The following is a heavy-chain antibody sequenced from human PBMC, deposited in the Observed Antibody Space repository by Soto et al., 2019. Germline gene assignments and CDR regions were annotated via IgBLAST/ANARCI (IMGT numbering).Heavy chain of an antibody. Sequence: QITLKESGPTLVKPTQTLALTCTFSGFSLSTGGVGVGWIRQPPGKALEWLALMYWRDDKRYRPSLKSRLTTTKDDSKNQVVLSMTNTDPVDTATYYCAPTAATGAYLESFDFWGQGTLVTVSS. D-gene: IGHD2-8*02. V-gene: IGHV2-5*01. CDR2: MYWRDDK. CDR1: GFSLSTGGVG. J-gene: IGHJ4*02. CDR3: APTAATGAYLESFDF.